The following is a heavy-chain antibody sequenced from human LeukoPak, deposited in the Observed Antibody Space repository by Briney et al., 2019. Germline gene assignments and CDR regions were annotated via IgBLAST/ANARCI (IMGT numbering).Heavy chain of an antibody. CDR1: GFTFSSYG. Sequence: HPGGSLRLSCAASGFTFSSYGMHWVRQAPGKGLEWVAVISYDGSNKYYADSVKGRFTISRDNSKNTLYLQMNSLRAEDTAVYYCARGGGWLPVYWGQGTLVTVSS. J-gene: IGHJ4*02. CDR3: ARGGGWLPVY. D-gene: IGHD6-19*01. CDR2: ISYDGSNK. V-gene: IGHV3-30*03.